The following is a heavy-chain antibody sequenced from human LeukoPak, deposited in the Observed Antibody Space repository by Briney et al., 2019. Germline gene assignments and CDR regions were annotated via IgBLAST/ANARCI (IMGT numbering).Heavy chain of an antibody. V-gene: IGHV4-34*01. D-gene: IGHD3-3*01. J-gene: IGHJ4*02. CDR2: INHSGST. Sequence: SETLSLTCAVYGGSFSGYYWSWIRQPPGKGLEWIGEINHSGSTNYNPSLKSRVTISVDTSKNQFSLKLSSVTAADTAVYYCARXXGXTIFGVEPDYFDYWGQGTLVTVSS. CDR1: GGSFSGYY. CDR3: ARXXGXTIFGVEPDYFDY.